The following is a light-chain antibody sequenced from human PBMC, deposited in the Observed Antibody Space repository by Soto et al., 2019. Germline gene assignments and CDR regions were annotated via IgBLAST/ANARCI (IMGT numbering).Light chain of an antibody. Sequence: SCWSSPSVLSDSTNKKYLAWYQQKPGQPPKLLIYWASTRESGVPDRFSGSGSGTDFTLTISSLQAEDVAVYYCQQYFSTPWTFGQGTKVEIK. V-gene: IGKV4-1*01. J-gene: IGKJ1*01. CDR3: QQYFSTPWT. CDR2: WAS. CDR1: PSVLSDSTNKKY.